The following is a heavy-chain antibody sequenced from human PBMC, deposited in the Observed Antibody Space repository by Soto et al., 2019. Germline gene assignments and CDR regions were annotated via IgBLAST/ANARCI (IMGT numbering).Heavy chain of an antibody. Sequence: LSLTCTVSGGSISSSSYYWGWIRQPPGKGLEWIGSIYYSGSTYYNPSLKSRVTISVDTSKNQFSLKLSSVTAADTAVYYCARMSYYYDSSAPKEYYYYYGMDVWGQGTTVTVSS. J-gene: IGHJ6*02. D-gene: IGHD3-22*01. V-gene: IGHV4-39*01. CDR2: IYYSGST. CDR3: ARMSYYYDSSAPKEYYYYYGMDV. CDR1: GGSISSSSYY.